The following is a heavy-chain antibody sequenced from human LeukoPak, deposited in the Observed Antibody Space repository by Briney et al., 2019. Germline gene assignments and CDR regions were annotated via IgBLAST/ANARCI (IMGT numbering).Heavy chain of an antibody. D-gene: IGHD6-13*01. Sequence: SETLSLTCAVYGGSFSGYYWSWIRQPPGKGLEWIGEINHSGSTNYNPSLKSRVTISVDTSKNQFSLKLSSLTAADTAVYYCVRRQLGVYYYGMDAWGQGPTVTASS. V-gene: IGHV4-34*01. CDR3: VRRQLGVYYYGMDA. J-gene: IGHJ6*02. CDR1: GGSFSGYY. CDR2: INHSGST.